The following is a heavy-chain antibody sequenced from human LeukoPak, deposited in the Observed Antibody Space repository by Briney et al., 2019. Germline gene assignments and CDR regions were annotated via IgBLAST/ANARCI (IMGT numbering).Heavy chain of an antibody. CDR2: IFPSGGEI. J-gene: IGHJ4*02. CDR1: GFTFSTFA. D-gene: IGHD5-18*01. CDR3: ATYRQVQVPFEC. V-gene: IGHV3-23*01. Sequence: AGGSLRLSCAASGFTFSTFAMIWVRQPPGKGLEWVSSIFPSGGEIHYADSVKGRFTISRDNSKSTLSLQMNSLRAEDTVIYYCATYRQVQVPFECWGQGTLVTVSS.